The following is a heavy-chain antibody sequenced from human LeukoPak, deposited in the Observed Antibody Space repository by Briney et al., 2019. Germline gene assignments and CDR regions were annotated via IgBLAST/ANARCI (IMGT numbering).Heavy chain of an antibody. V-gene: IGHV1-24*01. CDR2: FDPEDGET. CDR3: ARAKPYDNNGYSPELRY. D-gene: IGHD3-22*01. J-gene: IGHJ4*02. Sequence: GASVKVSCKVSGYTLTELSMHWVRQAPGKGLEWMGGFDPEDGETIYAQKFQGRVTMTWDTSIDTAYMELTRLTSDDTAVYYCARAKPYDNNGYSPELRYWGQGTLVTVS. CDR1: GYTLTELS.